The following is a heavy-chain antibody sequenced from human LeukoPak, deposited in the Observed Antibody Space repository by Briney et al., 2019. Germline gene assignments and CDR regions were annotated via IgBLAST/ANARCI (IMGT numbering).Heavy chain of an antibody. D-gene: IGHD3-10*01. CDR3: ASREKRITMVRGVYYFDY. CDR2: IYTSGST. CDR1: VGSISSYY. V-gene: IGHV4-4*07. J-gene: IGHJ4*02. Sequence: SETLSLTCIVSVGSISSYYWSWIRQPAGKGLEWIGRIYTSGSTNYNPSLKSRVTMSVDTSKNQFSLKLSSVTAADTAVYYCASREKRITMVRGVYYFDYWGQGTLVTVSS.